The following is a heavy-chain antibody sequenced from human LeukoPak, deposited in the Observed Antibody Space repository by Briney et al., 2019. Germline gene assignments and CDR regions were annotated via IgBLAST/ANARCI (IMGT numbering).Heavy chain of an antibody. CDR2: IYYSGST. V-gene: IGHV4-39*01. CDR3: ARPGYYDSSGYPTD. J-gene: IGHJ4*02. D-gene: IGHD3-22*01. Sequence: PSETLSLTCTVSGGSISSSSYYWGWIRQPPGKGLEWIGSIYYSGSTYYNPSLKSRVTISVDTSKNQFSLKLSSVTAADTAVYYCARPGYYDSSGYPTDWGQGTLVTVSS. CDR1: GGSISSSSYY.